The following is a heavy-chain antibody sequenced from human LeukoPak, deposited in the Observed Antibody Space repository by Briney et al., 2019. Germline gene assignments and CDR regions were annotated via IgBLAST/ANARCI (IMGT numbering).Heavy chain of an antibody. CDR2: IFSSGNT. CDR1: GGSINSYY. D-gene: IGHD5-24*01. J-gene: IGHJ5*02. Sequence: SETLSLTCTVSGGSINSYYWSWIRQPAGKGLEWIGRIFSSGNTIYNPSLQSRVTMSVGTSKNQFSLRLNSVTAADTAVYYCARSPQRLIGHWFDPWGQGTLVTVS. V-gene: IGHV4-4*07. CDR3: ARSPQRLIGHWFDP.